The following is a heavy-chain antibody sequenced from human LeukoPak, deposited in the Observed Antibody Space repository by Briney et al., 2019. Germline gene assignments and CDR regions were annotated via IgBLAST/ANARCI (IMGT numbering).Heavy chain of an antibody. Sequence: GGSLRLSCAASGFTFTSYWMSWARQAPGKGLEWVANIKQDGSEKYYVDSVKGRFTMSRDNAKNSLYLQMNSLRAEDTAVYYCARAHITYDSSGYYYVDWFDPWGQGTLVTVSS. CDR3: ARAHITYDSSGYYYVDWFDP. J-gene: IGHJ5*02. V-gene: IGHV3-7*01. D-gene: IGHD3-22*01. CDR1: GFTFTSYW. CDR2: IKQDGSEK.